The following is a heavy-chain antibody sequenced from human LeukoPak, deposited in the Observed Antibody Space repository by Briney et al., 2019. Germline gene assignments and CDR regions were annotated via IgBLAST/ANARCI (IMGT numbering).Heavy chain of an antibody. D-gene: IGHD3-3*01. J-gene: IGHJ4*02. CDR1: GFTFSSYS. CDR3: ARDRGYDFWSGYFRFDY. Sequence: GGSLRLSCAASGFTFSSYSMNWVRQAPGKGLEWVSYISSSSSTIYYADSVKGRFTISRDNAKNSLYLQMNSLRAEGTAVYYCARDRGYDFWSGYFRFDYWGQGTLVTVSS. V-gene: IGHV3-48*01. CDR2: ISSSSSTI.